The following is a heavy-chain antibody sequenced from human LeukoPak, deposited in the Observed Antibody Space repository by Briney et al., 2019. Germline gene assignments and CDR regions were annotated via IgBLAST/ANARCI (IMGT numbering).Heavy chain of an antibody. V-gene: IGHV3-23*01. Sequence: GGSLRLSCAASGFTFSSYAMSWVRQAPGKGLEWVSAISGSGGSTYYADSVKGRFTISRDNSKNTLYLQMNSLRAEDTAVYYCAKNLTAENPGYSGYGKNGFDYWGQGTLVTVSS. J-gene: IGHJ4*02. D-gene: IGHD5-12*01. CDR2: ISGSGGST. CDR1: GFTFSSYA. CDR3: AKNLTAENPGYSGYGKNGFDY.